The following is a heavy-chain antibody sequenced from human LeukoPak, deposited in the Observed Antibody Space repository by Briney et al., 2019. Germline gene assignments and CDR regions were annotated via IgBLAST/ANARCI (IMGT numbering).Heavy chain of an antibody. CDR1: GFTFSSYS. V-gene: IGHV3-21*01. J-gene: IGHJ6*02. CDR3: ARPQYYDSSGYYSYRGYYYYGMDV. CDR2: ISSSSSYI. D-gene: IGHD3-22*01. Sequence: GGSLRLSCAASGFTFSSYSMNWVRQAPGKGLEWVSSISSSSSYIYYADSVKGRFTISRDNAKNSLYLQMNSLRAEDTAVYYCARPQYYDSSGYYSYRGYYYYGMDVWGQGTTVTVSS.